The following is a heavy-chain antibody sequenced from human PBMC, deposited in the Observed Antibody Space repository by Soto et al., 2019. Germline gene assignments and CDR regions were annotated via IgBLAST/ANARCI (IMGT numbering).Heavy chain of an antibody. J-gene: IGHJ1*01. Sequence: GSSVKVSCKASGYTFTSYGISWVRQAPGQGLEWMGWISVYNGNTNYAQKLQGRVTMTTDTSTSTAYMELRSLRSDDTAVYYCARDYGSRYYDSSGSRYFQHWGQGTLVTVSS. CDR1: GYTFTSYG. CDR3: ARDYGSRYYDSSGSRYFQH. CDR2: ISVYNGNT. V-gene: IGHV1-18*01. D-gene: IGHD3-22*01.